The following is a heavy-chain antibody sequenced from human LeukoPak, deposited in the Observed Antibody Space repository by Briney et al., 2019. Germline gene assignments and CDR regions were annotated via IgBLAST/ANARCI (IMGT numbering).Heavy chain of an antibody. Sequence: PSETLSLTCAVSGGSISSGGYSWSWIRQPPGKGREWIGYIYHSGSTYYNPSLKSRVTISVDRSKNQFSLKLSSVTAADTAVYYCARVVRGSGWSLDYWGQGTLVTVSS. CDR2: IYHSGST. J-gene: IGHJ4*02. CDR1: GGSISSGGYS. CDR3: ARVVRGSGWSLDY. V-gene: IGHV4-30-2*01. D-gene: IGHD6-19*01.